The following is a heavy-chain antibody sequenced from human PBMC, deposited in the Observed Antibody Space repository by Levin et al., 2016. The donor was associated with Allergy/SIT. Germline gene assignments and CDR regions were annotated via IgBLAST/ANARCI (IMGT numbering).Heavy chain of an antibody. J-gene: IGHJ5*02. D-gene: IGHD2-2*02. V-gene: IGHV4-39*07. Sequence: SETLSLTCTVSGDSISSSDYKWGWIRQSPGKGLEWIASIYYSGSPYYNPSLKSRVTISVDTSKNQFSLKLSSVTAADTAVYYCARSWCGESSTTCYIRNWFDPWGQGALVTVSS. CDR2: IYYSGSP. CDR3: ARSWCGESSTTCYIRNWFDP. CDR1: GDSISSSDYK.